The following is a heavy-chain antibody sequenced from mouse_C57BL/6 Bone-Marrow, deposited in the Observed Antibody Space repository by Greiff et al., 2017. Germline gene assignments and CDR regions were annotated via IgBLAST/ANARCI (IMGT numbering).Heavy chain of an antibody. Sequence: VQLQQSGPELVKPGASVKISCKASGYTFTDYYMNWVKQSHGKSLEWIGDINPNNGGTSYNQKFKGKATLTVDKSSSTAYMELRSLTSEDSAVYYCARDCYLFDYWGQGTTLTVSS. J-gene: IGHJ2*01. CDR3: ARDCYLFDY. CDR2: INPNNGGT. V-gene: IGHV1-26*01. CDR1: GYTFTDYY. D-gene: IGHD2-3*01.